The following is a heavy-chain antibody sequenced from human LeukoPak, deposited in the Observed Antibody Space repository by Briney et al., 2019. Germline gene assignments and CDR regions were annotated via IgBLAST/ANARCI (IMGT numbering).Heavy chain of an antibody. V-gene: IGHV4-34*01. Sequence: SETLSLTCAVYGGSFSGYYWSWIRQPPGKGLEWIGEINHSGSTNYNPSLKSRVTISVDTSKNQFSLKLSSVTAADTAVYYCARRSRTYCSSTSCFYYYGMDVWGQGTTVTVSS. CDR1: GGSFSGYY. D-gene: IGHD2-2*01. CDR3: ARRSRTYCSSTSCFYYYGMDV. CDR2: INHSGST. J-gene: IGHJ6*02.